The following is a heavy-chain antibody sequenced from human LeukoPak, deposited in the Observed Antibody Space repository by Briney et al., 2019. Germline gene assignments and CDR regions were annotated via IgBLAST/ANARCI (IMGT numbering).Heavy chain of an antibody. V-gene: IGHV1-46*01. CDR2: INPAGGST. D-gene: IGHD3-22*01. J-gene: IGHJ4*02. CDR3: ARGRGVHDSHTYDYFDY. CDR1: GYTFTSYY. Sequence: ASLKVSCKASGYTFTSYYIHWVRQAPGQGLEWMGIINPAGGSTTYAQKFQGSRLTLTRDTSTSTVYMELSSLRSEDTAVYYCARGRGVHDSHTYDYFDYWGQGSLVTVSS.